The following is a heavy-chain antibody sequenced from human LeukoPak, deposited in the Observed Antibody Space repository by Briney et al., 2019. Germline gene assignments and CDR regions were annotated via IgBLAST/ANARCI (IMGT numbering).Heavy chain of an antibody. V-gene: IGHV1-2*04. CDR2: INPNSGGT. CDR1: GYTFTGYY. CDR3: ARKYYYGSVSSFFGY. D-gene: IGHD3-10*01. Sequence: ASVKVPCKASGYTFTGYYMHWVRQAPGQGLEWMGWINPNSGGTNYAQKFQGWVTMTRDTSISTAYMELSRLRSDDTAVYFCARKYYYGSVSSFFGYWSQGTLVTVSS. J-gene: IGHJ4*02.